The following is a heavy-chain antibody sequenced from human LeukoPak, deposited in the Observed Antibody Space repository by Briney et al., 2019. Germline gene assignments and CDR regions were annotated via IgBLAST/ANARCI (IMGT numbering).Heavy chain of an antibody. CDR1: GITFNKYG. V-gene: IGHV3-23*01. CDR2: VLGSGVPT. Sequence: GGPLRLSCAASGITFNKYGMSWVRQAPGKGLEWVATVLGSGVPTYYAGSVQGRFTISRDNSKNTLYLQMNSLRAEDTAKYYCAKDPNGDYIGTFDIWGQGTMVIVS. D-gene: IGHD4-17*01. J-gene: IGHJ3*02. CDR3: AKDPNGDYIGTFDI.